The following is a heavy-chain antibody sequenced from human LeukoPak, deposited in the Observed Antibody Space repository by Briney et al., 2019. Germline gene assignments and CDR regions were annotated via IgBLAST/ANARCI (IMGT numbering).Heavy chain of an antibody. CDR3: ANPGYSYGGIGI. CDR1: GFTFCSYW. D-gene: IGHD5-18*01. CDR2: INSDGSST. J-gene: IGHJ3*02. Sequence: GGSLRLSCAASGFTFCSYWMHWVRHAPGKGLVWVSRINSDGSSTTYADSVEGRFTISRDNAKNTLYLQMNSLRDEDTAVYYCANPGYSYGGIGIWGQGTMVTVSS. V-gene: IGHV3-74*01.